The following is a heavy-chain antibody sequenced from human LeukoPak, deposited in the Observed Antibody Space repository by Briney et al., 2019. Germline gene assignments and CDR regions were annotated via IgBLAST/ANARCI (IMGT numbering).Heavy chain of an antibody. D-gene: IGHD5-24*01. CDR3: ARLSETSTIGGFDD. J-gene: IGHJ4*02. CDR1: GYSLTSYW. V-gene: IGHV5-10-1*01. CDR2: IDPSDSYS. Sequence: GESLRISCKGSGYSLTSYWISWVRQMPGKGLEWMGRIDPSDSYSDFSPSFQGHVTISADKSITTAYLQWSSLKASDTAMYYCARLSETSTIGGFDDWGQGTLVTVSS.